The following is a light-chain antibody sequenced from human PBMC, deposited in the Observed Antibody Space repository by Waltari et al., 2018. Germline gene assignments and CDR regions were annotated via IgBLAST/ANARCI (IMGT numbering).Light chain of an antibody. CDR1: QAIFDS. J-gene: IGKJ3*01. V-gene: IGKV1-NL1*01. Sequence: DIQMTQSPSSLSASVGDRVTITCRASQAIFDSLAWYQQKPGKAPKLLLCETSILASGVPSRFSGSVSGTDYTLAINNLPTEDVATYFCQQYSGSLPTTFGPGTRLALK. CDR3: QQYSGSLPTT. CDR2: ETS.